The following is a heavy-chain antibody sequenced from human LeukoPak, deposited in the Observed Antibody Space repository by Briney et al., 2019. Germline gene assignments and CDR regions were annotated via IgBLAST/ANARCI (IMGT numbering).Heavy chain of an antibody. V-gene: IGHV4-39*01. D-gene: IGHD1-26*01. J-gene: IGHJ4*02. CDR2: IYYSGST. Sequence: PSETLSLTCTVSGGSISSSSYYWGWIRQPPGKGLEWIGSIYYSGSTYYNPSLKSRVTISVDTSKNQFSLKLSSVTAADTAVYYCARSIVAASYYFDYWGQGTLVTVSS. CDR1: GGSISSSSYY. CDR3: ARSIVAASYYFDY.